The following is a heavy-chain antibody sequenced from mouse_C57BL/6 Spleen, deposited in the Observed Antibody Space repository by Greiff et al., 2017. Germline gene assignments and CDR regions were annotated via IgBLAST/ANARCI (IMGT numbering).Heavy chain of an antibody. J-gene: IGHJ1*03. CDR2: ISNGGGST. CDR1: GFTFSDYY. CDR3: ARWDWYFDV. Sequence: EVQRVESGGGLVQPGGSLKLSCAASGFTFSDYYMYWVRQTPEKRLEWVAYISNGGGSTYYPDTVKGRFTISRDNAKNTLYLQMSRLKSEDTAMYYCARWDWYFDVWGTGTTVTVSS. V-gene: IGHV5-12*01.